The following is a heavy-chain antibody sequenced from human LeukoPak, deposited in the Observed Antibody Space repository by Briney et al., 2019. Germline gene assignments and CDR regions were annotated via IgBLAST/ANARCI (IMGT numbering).Heavy chain of an antibody. CDR1: GFTFSSYW. D-gene: IGHD2-15*01. V-gene: IGHV3-74*01. Sequence: PGGSLRLSCAASGFTFSSYWMHWVRQAPGKGLVWVSRINSDGSSTSYADSVKGRFTISRDNAENTLYLQMNSLRAEDTAVYYCARGGGRNAFDIWGQGTMVTVSS. J-gene: IGHJ3*02. CDR3: ARGGGRNAFDI. CDR2: INSDGSST.